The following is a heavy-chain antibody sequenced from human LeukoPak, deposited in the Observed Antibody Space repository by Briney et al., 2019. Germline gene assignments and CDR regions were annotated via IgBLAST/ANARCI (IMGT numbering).Heavy chain of an antibody. J-gene: IGHJ1*01. Sequence: PGGSLRLSCAASGFTFSSYSMNWVRQAPGKGLEWVSSISSSSSYIYYADSVKGRFTISRDNAKNSLYLQMNSLRAEDTAVYYCARDRAPWVGGDFQHWGQAPLVTVSS. V-gene: IGHV3-21*01. CDR3: ARDRAPWVGGDFQH. CDR2: ISSSSSYI. D-gene: IGHD2-21*01. CDR1: GFTFSSYS.